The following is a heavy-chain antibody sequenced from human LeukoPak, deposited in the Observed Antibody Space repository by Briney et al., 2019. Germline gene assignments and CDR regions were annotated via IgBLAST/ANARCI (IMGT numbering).Heavy chain of an antibody. D-gene: IGHD6-13*01. CDR2: INTNTGNP. V-gene: IGHV7-4-1*02. Sequence: ASVKVSCKASGYTFTSYAMNWVRQAPGQGLEWMGWINTNTGNPTYAQGFTGRFVFSLDTSVSTAYLQISSLKAEDSAVYYCARDMTDSSSWYVSIDYWGQGTLVTVSS. J-gene: IGHJ4*02. CDR3: ARDMTDSSSWYVSIDY. CDR1: GYTFTSYA.